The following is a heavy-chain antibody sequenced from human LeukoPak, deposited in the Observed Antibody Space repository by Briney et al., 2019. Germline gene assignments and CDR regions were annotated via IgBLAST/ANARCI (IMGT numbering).Heavy chain of an antibody. V-gene: IGHV5-51*01. CDR1: GYIFTSYW. D-gene: IGHD3-22*01. CDR3: ATKGHYYDSSGSPYYFDY. J-gene: IGHJ4*02. CDR2: IYPGDSDT. Sequence: GESLKISCKGSGYIFTSYWIGWVRQMPGKGLEWMGIIYPGDSDTRYSPSFQGQVTISADKSISTAYLQWSSLKASDTAMYYCATKGHYYDSSGSPYYFDYWGQGTLVTVSS.